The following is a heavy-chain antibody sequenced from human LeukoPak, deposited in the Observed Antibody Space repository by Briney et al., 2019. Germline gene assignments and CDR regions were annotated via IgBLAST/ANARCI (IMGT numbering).Heavy chain of an antibody. J-gene: IGHJ4*02. V-gene: IGHV3-21*01. CDR2: ISSSSNYL. CDR3: ARDPQWLLN. D-gene: IGHD6-19*01. CDR1: GFTFSSYS. Sequence: GGSLRLSCAASGFTFSSYSMSWVRQAPGKGLEWVSFISSSSNYLYYADSVKGRFTISRDNAKNSLYLQMNSLRAEDTAVYYCARDPQWLLNWGQGTLVIVSS.